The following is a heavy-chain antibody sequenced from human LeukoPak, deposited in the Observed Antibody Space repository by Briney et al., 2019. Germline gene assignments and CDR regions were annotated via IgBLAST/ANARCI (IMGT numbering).Heavy chain of an antibody. CDR2: IPLTGLT. CDR1: GGSISNTNW. Sequence: SETLSLTCGVSGGSISNTNWWSWVRQPPGQGLEWIGEIPLTGLTHYNPSLESRVTVSLDKSKNQLSLNLTSVTAADTAVYYCSRENGAFSPFGYWGQGTLVTVLS. V-gene: IGHV4-4*02. J-gene: IGHJ4*02. CDR3: SRENGAFSPFGY. D-gene: IGHD2-8*01.